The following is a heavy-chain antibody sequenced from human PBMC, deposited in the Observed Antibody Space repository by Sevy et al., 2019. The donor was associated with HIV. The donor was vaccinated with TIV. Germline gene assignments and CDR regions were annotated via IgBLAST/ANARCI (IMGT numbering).Heavy chain of an antibody. CDR2: ITWTSGSK. V-gene: IGHV3-9*01. CDR1: GFTFDDYA. J-gene: IGHJ4*02. CDR3: AKDMYATSPGILDS. D-gene: IGHD2-8*01. Sequence: GGSLRLSCAASGFTFDDYAMHWVRQAPGKALEWVAGITWTSGSKAYADSVKGRFTISRDNAKSSLYLQMNSLRAEDTALYYCAKDMYATSPGILDSWGQGTLVTVSS.